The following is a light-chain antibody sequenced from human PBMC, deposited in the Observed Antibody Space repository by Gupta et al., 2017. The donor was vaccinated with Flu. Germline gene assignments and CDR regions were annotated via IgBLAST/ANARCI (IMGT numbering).Light chain of an antibody. CDR3: AAWDASRNGYV. J-gene: IGLJ1*01. V-gene: IGLV1-44*01. CDR2: INS. Sequence: QSVLTQPPSPSGTTGQRVTISGSGVRSNIGSNIVNWYQQLPGTAPKLLFYINSQRPSGVPDRFSGSKSGTSASLATSGLQSEDEADYYCAAWDASRNGYVFGTGTKVTVL. CDR1: RSNIGSNI.